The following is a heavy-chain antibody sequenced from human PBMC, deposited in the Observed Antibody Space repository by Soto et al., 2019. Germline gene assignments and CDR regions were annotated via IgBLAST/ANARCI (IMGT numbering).Heavy chain of an antibody. V-gene: IGHV1-8*01. CDR3: ARGASP. Sequence: QVQVVQSGAEVKRPGASVRVSCKASGYTFTYFDINWVRQAAGQGFEWLGFISPSTGNTGYAQKLQGRITLTRDTSIDTAYMDLTGLTPDDSAVYYCARGASPWGQGTLVTVSS. CDR1: GYTFTYFD. CDR2: ISPSTGNT. J-gene: IGHJ5*02.